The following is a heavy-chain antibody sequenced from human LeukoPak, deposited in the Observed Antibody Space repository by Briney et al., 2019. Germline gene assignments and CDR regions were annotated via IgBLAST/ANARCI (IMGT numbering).Heavy chain of an antibody. CDR1: GYTFTGYY. CDR2: INPNSGDT. CDR3: AREEAVANPPLDY. D-gene: IGHD6-19*01. J-gene: IGHJ4*02. Sequence: GASVKVSCKASGYTFTGYYVHWVRQAPGQGLEWMGWINPNSGDTNYAQKFQGRVTMTRDTSISTAYMELSRLRSDDTAVYYCAREEAVANPPLDYWGQGTLVTVSS. V-gene: IGHV1-2*02.